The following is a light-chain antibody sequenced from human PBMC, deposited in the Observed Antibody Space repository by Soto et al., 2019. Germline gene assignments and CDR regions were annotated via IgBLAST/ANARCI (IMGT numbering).Light chain of an antibody. CDR2: GAS. J-gene: IGKJ1*01. CDR1: PSVSSSY. V-gene: IGKV3-20*01. CDR3: QQYGSSPVT. Sequence: EIVLTQSPGTLSLSPGERATLSCRASPSVSSSYLAWYQQKPGQAPRLLIYGASSRATGIPDRFSGSGSGTDFTLTISRLEPEDFAVYYCQQYGSSPVTFGQGTKVEIK.